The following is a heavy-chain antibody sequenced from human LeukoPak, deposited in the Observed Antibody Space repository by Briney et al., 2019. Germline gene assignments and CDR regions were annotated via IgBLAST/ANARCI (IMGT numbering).Heavy chain of an antibody. J-gene: IGHJ4*02. D-gene: IGHD5-24*01. V-gene: IGHV3-74*01. CDR2: INPDRSVT. CDR3: ATAGNYYFDY. Sequence: PGGSLRLSCEASGFTFSSTWIHWVRQAPGKGLVWVSRINPDRSVTNYADSVKDRFTISRDNAKNTLYLQMSSLRAEDTAVYYCATAGNYYFDYWGQGTLVTVSS. CDR1: GFTFSSTW.